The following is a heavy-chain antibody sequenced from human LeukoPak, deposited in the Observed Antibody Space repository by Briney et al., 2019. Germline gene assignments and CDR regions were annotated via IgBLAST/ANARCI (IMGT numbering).Heavy chain of an antibody. D-gene: IGHD2-21*02. Sequence: ASVKVSCKASGYTFTSYGISWVRQAPGQGLEWMGWISAYNGNTNYPQKLQGRVTMTTDTSTSTAYMELRSLRSDDTAVYYCARGGPYCGCDCPIDYWGQGTLVTVSS. CDR2: ISAYNGNT. CDR1: GYTFTSYG. CDR3: ARGGPYCGCDCPIDY. J-gene: IGHJ4*02. V-gene: IGHV1-18*01.